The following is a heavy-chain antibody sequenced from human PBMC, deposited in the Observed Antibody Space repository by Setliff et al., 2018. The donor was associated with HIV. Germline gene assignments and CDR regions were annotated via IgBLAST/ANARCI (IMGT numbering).Heavy chain of an antibody. V-gene: IGHV4-59*08. CDR1: GGSISSYY. CDR3: ASYDILTGYYPLDY. CDR2: VYYTGST. J-gene: IGHJ4*02. D-gene: IGHD3-9*01. Sequence: SETLSLTCTVSGGSISSYYWSWIRQPPGKGLEWIGYVYYTGSTNYNPSLKSRVTISVDTSKNQFSLKLSSVTAADTAVYYCASYDILTGYYPLDYWGQGTLVTVSS.